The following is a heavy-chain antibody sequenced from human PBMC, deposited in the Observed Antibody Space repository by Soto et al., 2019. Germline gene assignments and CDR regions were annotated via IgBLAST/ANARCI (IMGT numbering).Heavy chain of an antibody. D-gene: IGHD5-12*01. CDR1: GFTFSSYC. V-gene: IGHV3-30*18. CDR3: AKERREIKWLQLTYFDY. CDR2: ISYDGSNK. J-gene: IGHJ4*02. Sequence: LRLSCAASGFTFSSYCMHWVRQAPCKGLEWVAVISYDGSNKYYADSVKGRFTISRDNSKNTLYLQMNSLRAEDTAVYYCAKERREIKWLQLTYFDYWGQGTLVTVSS.